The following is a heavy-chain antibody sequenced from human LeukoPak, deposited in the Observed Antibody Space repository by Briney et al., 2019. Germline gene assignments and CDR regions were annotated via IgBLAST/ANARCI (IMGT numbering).Heavy chain of an antibody. CDR2: INHSGST. Sequence: SETLSLTCAVYGGSFSVYYWSWIRHPPGRGLEWIGEINHSGSTNYNPSLKSRVTISVATSKNQFYLKLSSVTAADTAVYYCARVPSGAGPYYYYMDVWGKGTTVTVSS. V-gene: IGHV4-34*01. D-gene: IGHD3-10*01. CDR1: GGSFSVYY. CDR3: ARVPSGAGPYYYYMDV. J-gene: IGHJ6*03.